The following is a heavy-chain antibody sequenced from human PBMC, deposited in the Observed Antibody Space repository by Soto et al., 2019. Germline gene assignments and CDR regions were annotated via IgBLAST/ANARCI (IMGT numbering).Heavy chain of an antibody. V-gene: IGHV5-51*01. Sequence: GAALKISCKCSGYSFTSYWIGLVRQMPGKGLEWMGIIYPGDSDTRYRPSFQDQVTISADKSISTAYLQWSSLKASDTALFYCARRWDCSGGSCPFNYWGQGTLVTVSS. CDR1: GYSFTSYW. CDR3: ARRWDCSGGSCPFNY. CDR2: IYPGDSDT. J-gene: IGHJ4*02. D-gene: IGHD2-15*01.